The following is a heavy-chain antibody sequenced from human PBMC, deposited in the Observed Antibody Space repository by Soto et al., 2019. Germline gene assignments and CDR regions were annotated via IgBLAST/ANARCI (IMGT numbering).Heavy chain of an antibody. CDR2: TRNKGNSYTT. D-gene: IGHD1-26*01. J-gene: IGHJ4*02. Sequence: EVQLVESGGALVQPGVSLRLSCAASGFTFSDHHMDWVRQAPGKGLEWVGRTRNKGNSYTTEYAASVKGRFTISRDASHNSLYLQMSRLKTEETTVYYCAVVGATRAYWCQGTLVTVSS. V-gene: IGHV3-72*01. CDR1: GFTFSDHH. CDR3: AVVGATRAY.